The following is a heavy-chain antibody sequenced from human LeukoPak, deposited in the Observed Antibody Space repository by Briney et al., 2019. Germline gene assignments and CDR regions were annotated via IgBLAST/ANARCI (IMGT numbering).Heavy chain of an antibody. CDR2: INHSGST. CDR3: ASWGGYDSSGYYGGFFVG. D-gene: IGHD3-22*01. J-gene: IGHJ4*02. Sequence: KPSETLSLTCAVYGGSFSDYYWSWVRQPTGKGLEWMGEINHSGSTNYNPSLKSRVTISIDTSKNQFSLKLSSVTAADTAVHYCASWGGYDSSGYYGGFFVGWGQGTLVTVSS. V-gene: IGHV4-34*01. CDR1: GGSFSDYY.